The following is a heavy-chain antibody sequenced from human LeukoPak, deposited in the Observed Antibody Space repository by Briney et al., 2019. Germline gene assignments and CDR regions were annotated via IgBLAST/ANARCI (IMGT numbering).Heavy chain of an antibody. D-gene: IGHD5-18*01. CDR1: GFTFSSYA. CDR3: ARDPYVPKQLWLTHFDY. Sequence: PGRSLRLSCAASGFTFSSYAMNWVRQAPGKGLEWVAVISYDGSNKYYADSVKGRFTTSRDNSKNTLYLQMNSLRAEDTAVYYCARDPYVPKQLWLTHFDYWGQGTLVTVSS. J-gene: IGHJ4*02. V-gene: IGHV3-30*04. CDR2: ISYDGSNK.